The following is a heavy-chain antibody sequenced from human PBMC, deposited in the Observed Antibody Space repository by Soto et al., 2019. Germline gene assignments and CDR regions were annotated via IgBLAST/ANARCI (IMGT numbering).Heavy chain of an antibody. CDR1: GCTFTSYG. CDR3: ARDLAVGLVDY. J-gene: IGHJ4*02. CDR2: ISAYNGNI. Sequence: ASVKVSCKASGCTFTSYGISWVRQAPGQGLEWMGWISAYNGNIKYAQKLQGRVTMTTDTSTSTAYMELRSLRSDDTAVYYCARDLAVGLVDYWGQGTLVTVSS. V-gene: IGHV1-18*01. D-gene: IGHD6-19*01.